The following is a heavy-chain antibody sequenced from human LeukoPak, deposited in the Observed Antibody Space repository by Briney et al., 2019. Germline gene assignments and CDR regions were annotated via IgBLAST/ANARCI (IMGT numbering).Heavy chain of an antibody. D-gene: IGHD1-14*01. CDR1: GFTFSSYS. CDR3: ANFKPPAPDALDI. J-gene: IGHJ3*02. V-gene: IGHV3-48*04. Sequence: GGSLRLSCAASGFTFSSYSMNWVRQAPGKGLEWVSYISSSSSTIYYADSVKGRCTISRDNAQNLVYLQMDSLRAEDTAVYYCANFKPPAPDALDIWGQGTWITVSS. CDR2: ISSSSSTI.